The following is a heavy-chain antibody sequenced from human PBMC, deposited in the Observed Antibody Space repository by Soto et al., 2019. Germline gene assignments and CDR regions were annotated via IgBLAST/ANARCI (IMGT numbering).Heavy chain of an antibody. Sequence: ASVKVSCKASGYSFSSHSIHWVRQAPGQGLEWMGWINGGNGNTKYSQKFRDRVTITRDASASTGYMELSSLRSEDTAVYYCARGKGMEENYYYYGMDVWGQGTTVTVSS. J-gene: IGHJ6*02. D-gene: IGHD1-1*01. V-gene: IGHV1-3*01. CDR1: GYSFSSHS. CDR3: ARGKGMEENYYYYGMDV. CDR2: INGGNGNT.